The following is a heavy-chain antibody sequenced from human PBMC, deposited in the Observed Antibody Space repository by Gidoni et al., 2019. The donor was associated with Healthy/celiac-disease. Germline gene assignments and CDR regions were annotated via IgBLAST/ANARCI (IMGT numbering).Heavy chain of an antibody. CDR1: GGSISSGGYS. Sequence: QLQLQESGSGLVKPSQTLSLTCAVPGGSISSGGYSWSWIRQPPGKGLEWIGYIDHRGGTYYNPSLKSRVTISVDRSKNQFSLKLSSVTAADTAVYYCALGGNWNGNGMDVWGQGTTVTVSS. V-gene: IGHV4-30-2*01. CDR3: ALGGNWNGNGMDV. J-gene: IGHJ6*02. D-gene: IGHD1-1*01. CDR2: IDHRGGT.